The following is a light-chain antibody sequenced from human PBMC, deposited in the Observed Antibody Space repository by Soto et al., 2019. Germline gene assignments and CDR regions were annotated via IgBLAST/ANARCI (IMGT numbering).Light chain of an antibody. Sequence: RMIKKHSTLSASVRDRVTITCRASQSISTWLAWYQQKPGKAPKLLIYKASSLESGVPSRFSGSGSGTEFTLTISSLQTDDFATYYCQQYNTDPLTFGGGTKGDI. CDR3: QQYNTDPLT. CDR2: KAS. V-gene: IGKV1-5*03. J-gene: IGKJ4*01. CDR1: QSISTW.